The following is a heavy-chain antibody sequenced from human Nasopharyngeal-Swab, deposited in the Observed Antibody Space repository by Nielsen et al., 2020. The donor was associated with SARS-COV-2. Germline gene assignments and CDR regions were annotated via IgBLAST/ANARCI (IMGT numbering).Heavy chain of an antibody. J-gene: IGHJ5*02. D-gene: IGHD6-6*01. CDR1: GFTFSSYS. CDR3: ASWGIAARPDP. CDR2: ISSSSSYI. Sequence: GESLKISCAASGFTFSSYSMNWVRQAPGKGLEWVSSISSSSSYIYYADSVKGRFTIPRDNAKNSLYLQMNSLRAEDTAVYYCASWGIAARPDPWGQGTLVTVSS. V-gene: IGHV3-21*01.